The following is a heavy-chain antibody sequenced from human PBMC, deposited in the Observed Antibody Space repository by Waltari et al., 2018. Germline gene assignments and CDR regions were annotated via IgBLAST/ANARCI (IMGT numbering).Heavy chain of an antibody. D-gene: IGHD3-9*01. CDR2: IKQDGSEE. V-gene: IGHV3-7*03. J-gene: IGHJ4*02. Sequence: EVQLVESGGGLVQPGGSLRLSCAASGISLSSFWRTWVRQAPGKGLEWVANIKQDGSEEYYVDSVKGRFTISKDNAKNSLYLQMNSLRAEDTAVYYCAKRWAIYYFEYWGQGNLVTVSS. CDR3: AKRWAIYYFEY. CDR1: GISLSSFW.